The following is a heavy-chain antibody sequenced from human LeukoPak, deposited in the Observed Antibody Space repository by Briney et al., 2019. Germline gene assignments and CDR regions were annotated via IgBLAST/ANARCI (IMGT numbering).Heavy chain of an antibody. CDR2: ISSTSSYI. Sequence: GGSLRLSCAASGFTFSDYSMNWVRQAPGKGLEWVSSISSTSSYIYYGDSVKGRFTISRNSAKNSLYLQMNSLRVEDTAVYYCARDYSGSYTHWAQGTLVTISS. D-gene: IGHD1-26*01. CDR1: GFTFSDYS. V-gene: IGHV3-21*01. CDR3: ARDYSGSYTH. J-gene: IGHJ4*02.